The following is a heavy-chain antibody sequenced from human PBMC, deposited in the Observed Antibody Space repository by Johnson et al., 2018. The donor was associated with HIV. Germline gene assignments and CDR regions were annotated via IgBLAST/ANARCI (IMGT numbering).Heavy chain of an antibody. CDR2: INWNGGST. D-gene: IGHD3-16*02. CDR1: GFTFDDYG. Sequence: VQLVESGGGVVQPGRSLRLSCAASGFTFDDYGMNWVRQAPGKGLEWVSSINWNGGSTAYADSVKGRFTISRDNAKNSLYLQMNSLRAEDTALYYCARGLQITCGGVIAPPDVFDSWGQGTMVTVSS. J-gene: IGHJ3*02. CDR3: ARGLQITCGGVIAPPDVFDS. V-gene: IGHV3-20*04.